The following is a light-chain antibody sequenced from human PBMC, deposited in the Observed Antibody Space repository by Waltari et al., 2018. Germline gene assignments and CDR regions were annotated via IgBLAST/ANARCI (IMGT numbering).Light chain of an antibody. CDR3: QQYKNWPQWT. CDR1: QSVNSN. J-gene: IGKJ1*01. V-gene: IGKV3-15*01. Sequence: ELVMTQSPATLSVSPGERATLSCRASQSVNSNSAWYHKKPGHAPKLLIHSASTSATGVPARCSGSRSGTEFTLTISSLQSEDFAVYYCQQYKNWPQWTFGQGTKVDSK. CDR2: SAS.